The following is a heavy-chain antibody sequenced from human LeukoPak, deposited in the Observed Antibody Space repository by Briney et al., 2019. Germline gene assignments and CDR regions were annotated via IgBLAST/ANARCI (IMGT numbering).Heavy chain of an antibody. Sequence: SETLSLTCSISGGSTTGYFWTWIRQPPGKGPEWIGYVYYKGDTSYSPSLDGRVSISVDTSKKQFSLKLNSVTAADTAVYYCARHVTVTYDAFDLWGQGTLVTASS. CDR1: GGSTTGYF. CDR3: ARHVTVTYDAFDL. CDR2: VYYKGDT. V-gene: IGHV4-59*08. D-gene: IGHD4-11*01. J-gene: IGHJ3*01.